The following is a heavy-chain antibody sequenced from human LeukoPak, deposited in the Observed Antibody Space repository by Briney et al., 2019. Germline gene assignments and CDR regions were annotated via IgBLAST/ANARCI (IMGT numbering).Heavy chain of an antibody. J-gene: IGHJ4*02. V-gene: IGHV4-59*08. CDR2: IYYSGNT. CDR1: GGSISSYY. Sequence: PPETLSLTCTVSGGSISSYYWSWIRQPPGKGLEWIGYIYYSGNTKNIPSLKSRVTISVDTSRNQFSLRLSSVTAADTAVYYCARNGNWNYVDYWGQGTLVTVSS. CDR3: ARNGNWNYVDY. D-gene: IGHD1-1*01.